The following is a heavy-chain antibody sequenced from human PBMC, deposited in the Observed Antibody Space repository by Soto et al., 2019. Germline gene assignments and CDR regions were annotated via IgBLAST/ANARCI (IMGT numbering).Heavy chain of an antibody. J-gene: IGHJ4*02. V-gene: IGHV3-30-3*01. D-gene: IGHD2-21*02. Sequence: QVQLVESGGGVVQPGRSLRLSCAGSGFTFINHPMHWVRQAPGKGLEWVAVISHDGSKSHYADSVKGRFILSRDHSKNTLSLQLNGLRAEDSAVYCCARGPLFGSVIGDFPIDSRGQGTLVTVSS. CDR1: GFTFINHP. CDR3: ARGPLFGSVIGDFPIDS. CDR2: ISHDGSKS.